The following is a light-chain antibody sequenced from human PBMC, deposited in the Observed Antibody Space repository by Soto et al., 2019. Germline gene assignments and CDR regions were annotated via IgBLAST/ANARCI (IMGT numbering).Light chain of an antibody. CDR2: AAS. Sequence: PGERATLSCRASRSFASSYLAWYQHKPGQAPRLLVYAASIRATGIPDRFIGSGSATDFTLTISGLEPDDSAVYYCHHYDSSPPYTFGQGTKVDIK. CDR3: HHYDSSPPYT. CDR1: RSFASSY. V-gene: IGKV3-20*01. J-gene: IGKJ2*01.